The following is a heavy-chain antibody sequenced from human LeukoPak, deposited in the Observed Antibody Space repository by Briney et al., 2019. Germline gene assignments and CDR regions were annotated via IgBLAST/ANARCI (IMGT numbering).Heavy chain of an antibody. V-gene: IGHV4-59*01. CDR2: IYYSGST. Sequence: PSETLSLTCTVSGGSINSYYWSWIRQPPGKGLEWIGYIYYSGSTNYNPSLKSRVTISVDTSKNQFSLKLSSVTAADTAVYYCAREARSSWYLYYFDYWGQGTLVTVPS. J-gene: IGHJ4*02. D-gene: IGHD6-13*01. CDR1: GGSINSYY. CDR3: AREARSSWYLYYFDY.